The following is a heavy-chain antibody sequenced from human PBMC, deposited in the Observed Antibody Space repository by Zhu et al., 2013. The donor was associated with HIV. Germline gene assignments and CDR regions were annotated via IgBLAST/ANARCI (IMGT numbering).Heavy chain of an antibody. Sequence: QVQLVQSGAEVKKPGASVKVSCKASGYTFTSYGISWVRQAPGQGLEWMGWISAYNGNTNYAQKLQGRVTMTTDTSTSTAYMELRSLRSDDTAVYYCARGRPIELYCSGGSCYPLPGMDVWGPRVPRSTVSS. CDR3: ARGRPIELYCSGGSCYPLPGMDV. CDR1: GYTFTSYG. J-gene: IGHJ6*04. D-gene: IGHD2-15*01. CDR2: ISAYNGNT. V-gene: IGHV1-18*01.